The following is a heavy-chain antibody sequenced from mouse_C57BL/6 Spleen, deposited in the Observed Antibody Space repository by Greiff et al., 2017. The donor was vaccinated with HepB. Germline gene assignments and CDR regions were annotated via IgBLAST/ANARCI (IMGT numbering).Heavy chain of an antibody. CDR2: IYPRSGNT. CDR1: GYTFTSYG. V-gene: IGHV1-81*01. J-gene: IGHJ3*01. CDR3: ARLTGTRAY. Sequence: QVHVKQSGAELARPGASVKLSCKASGYTFTSYGISWVKQRTGQGLEWIGEIYPRSGNTYYNEKFKGKATLTADKSSSTAYMELRSLTSEDSAVYFCARLTGTRAYWGQGTLVTVSA. D-gene: IGHD3-3*01.